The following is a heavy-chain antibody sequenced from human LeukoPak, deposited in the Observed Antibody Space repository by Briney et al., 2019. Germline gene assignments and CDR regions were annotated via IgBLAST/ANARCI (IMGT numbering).Heavy chain of an antibody. CDR2: IWYDGSNK. CDR3: AKEFVLQWELLPGLLCELDY. D-gene: IGHD1-26*01. J-gene: IGHJ4*02. V-gene: IGHV3-33*06. CDR1: GFTFRTYA. Sequence: PGGSLRLSCAASGFTFRTYAMHWVRQAPGKGLEWVAVIWYDGSNKYYADSVKGRFTISRDNSKNTLYLQMNSLRAEDTAVYYCAKEFVLQWELLPGLLCELDYWGQGTLVTVSS.